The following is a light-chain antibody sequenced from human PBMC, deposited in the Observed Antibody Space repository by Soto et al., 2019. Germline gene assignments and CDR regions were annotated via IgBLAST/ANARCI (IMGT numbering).Light chain of an antibody. CDR2: EVS. CDR1: SSDVGGYNY. CDR3: SSYASSSTS. V-gene: IGLV2-14*03. Sequence: QSALTQPASVAGSPGQSITIACTGGSSDVGGYNYVSWYQQHPGKAPKLMIYEVSNRPSGVSHRFSGSKSGNTASLTISGLQAEDEADYYCSSYASSSTSFGTGTKVTVL. J-gene: IGLJ1*01.